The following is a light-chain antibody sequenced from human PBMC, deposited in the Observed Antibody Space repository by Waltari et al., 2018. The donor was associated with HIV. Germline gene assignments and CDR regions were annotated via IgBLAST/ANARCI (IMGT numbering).Light chain of an antibody. CDR3: QQYFSPPPLT. CDR1: QAISNS. J-gene: IGKJ4*01. V-gene: IGKV1-NL1*01. Sequence: DIQMTQSPSSLSASVGDRVTITCRASQAISNSLAWYQQKPGKAPKLLLYAASRLESGVPSRFSGSRAGTDYALTISSLQPEDFAVDYCQQYFSPPPLTFGGGTNVEIK. CDR2: AAS.